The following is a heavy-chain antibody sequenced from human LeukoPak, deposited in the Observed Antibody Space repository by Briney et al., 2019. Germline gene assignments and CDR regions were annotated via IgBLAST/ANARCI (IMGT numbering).Heavy chain of an antibody. J-gene: IGHJ4*02. CDR1: GGSISSGSYY. V-gene: IGHV4-39*01. D-gene: IGHD4-17*01. CDR2: LYYSGST. CDR3: ARHADYGAYLDY. Sequence: PSETPSLTCTVSGGSISSGSYYWGWIRQPPGKGLEWIGSLYYSGSTYYNPSLKSRVTISVDTSKNQFSLRLSLVTAADTAVYYCARHADYGAYLDYWGQGTLVTVSS.